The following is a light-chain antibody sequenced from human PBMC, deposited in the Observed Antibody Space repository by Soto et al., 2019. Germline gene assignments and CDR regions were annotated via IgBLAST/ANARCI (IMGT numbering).Light chain of an antibody. CDR3: QKYNNWPAARMT. CDR1: QSVSRN. CDR2: GAS. Sequence: EIVMTQSPAALSVSPGERATLSCRASQSVSRNLAWYQQKPGQAPRLLIYGASSRATGIPARFSCSGFRAGFTLNTHCLPLEDSAVCYPQKYNNWPAARMTFGGETKVKI. V-gene: IGKV3-15*01. J-gene: IGKJ4*01.